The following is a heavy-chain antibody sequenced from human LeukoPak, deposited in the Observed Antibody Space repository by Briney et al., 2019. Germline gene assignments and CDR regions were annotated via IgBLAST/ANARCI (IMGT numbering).Heavy chain of an antibody. J-gene: IGHJ4*02. CDR2: INHSGST. D-gene: IGHD3-10*01. CDR3: ARWFTDY. Sequence: TSETLSLTCAVYGGSFSGYYWSWIRQPPGKGLEWIGEINHSGSTNYNPSLKSRVTISVDTSKNQFSLKLSSVTAADTAVYYCARWFTDYWGQGTLVTVPS. CDR1: GGSFSGYY. V-gene: IGHV4-34*01.